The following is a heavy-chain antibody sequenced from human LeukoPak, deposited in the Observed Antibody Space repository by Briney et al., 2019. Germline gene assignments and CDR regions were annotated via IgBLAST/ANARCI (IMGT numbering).Heavy chain of an antibody. CDR3: ARVGSSWYNYFDP. D-gene: IGHD6-13*01. J-gene: IGHJ5*02. CDR2: MNPNTGNT. CDR1: GYTFTSYD. V-gene: IGHV1-8*01. Sequence: ASVKLSCKASGYTFTSYDINWVRQATGQGLEWMGWMNPNTGNTAYAQKFQGRVTMTRNTSTRTAYMELNSLTSDDTAVYYCARVGSSWYNYFDPSGQGTLVTVSS.